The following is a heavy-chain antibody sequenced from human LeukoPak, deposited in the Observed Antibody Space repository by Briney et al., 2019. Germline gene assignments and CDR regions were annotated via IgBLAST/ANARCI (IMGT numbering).Heavy chain of an antibody. J-gene: IGHJ4*02. D-gene: IGHD2-8*01. Sequence: GGSLRLSCAASASTFSLYAIHWVRQAPGKGLEWVTLVSYDGTNKYYAQFVEGRFTISRDNSKNTVYLQMDSLRPEDTAFYYCARSNGFAGPLDYWGQGTLVTVSS. CDR3: ARSNGFAGPLDY. CDR2: VSYDGTNK. CDR1: ASTFSLYA. V-gene: IGHV3-30-3*01.